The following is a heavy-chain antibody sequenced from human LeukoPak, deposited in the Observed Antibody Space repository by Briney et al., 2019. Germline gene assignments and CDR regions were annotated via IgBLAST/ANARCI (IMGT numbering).Heavy chain of an antibody. CDR2: LHPEDREV. V-gene: IGHV1-24*01. D-gene: IGHD6-6*01. CDR1: GDTRTEIS. J-gene: IGHJ4*02. Sequence: GASVKVSCRVSGDTRTEISIHWVRQTPGKGLEWMGGLHPEDREVIYAQKFQGRVTMTEDSSTDTAYMDLRSLRSEDTAVYYCATAEQLVWGQGTLVTVSS. CDR3: ATAEQLV.